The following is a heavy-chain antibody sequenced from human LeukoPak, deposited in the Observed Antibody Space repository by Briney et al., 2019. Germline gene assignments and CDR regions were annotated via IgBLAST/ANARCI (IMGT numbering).Heavy chain of an antibody. V-gene: IGHV4-34*01. Sequence: NTSETLSLTCAVYGGSFSGYYWSWIRQPPGKGLEWIGEINHSGSTNYNPSLKSRVTISVDTSKNQFSLKLSSVTAADTAVYYCARGTLPYGSLGIWGQGTLVTVSS. CDR1: GGSFSGYY. D-gene: IGHD3-10*01. CDR3: ARGTLPYGSLGI. CDR2: INHSGST. J-gene: IGHJ4*02.